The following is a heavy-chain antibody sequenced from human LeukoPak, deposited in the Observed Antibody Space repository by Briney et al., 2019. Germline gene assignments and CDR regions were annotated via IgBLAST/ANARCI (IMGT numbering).Heavy chain of an antibody. CDR1: GGSISSDLYY. CDR2: FYNSGRT. D-gene: IGHD3-3*01. J-gene: IGHJ5*02. CDR3: ARGDLKSDWFDP. Sequence: SETLSLTCTVFGGSISSDLYYWNWIRQPAGKGLEWIGRFYNSGRTNFNPSLKSRVTISADTSKNQFSLKLRSVTAADTAVYYCARGDLKSDWFDPWGPGTLVIVST. V-gene: IGHV4-61*02.